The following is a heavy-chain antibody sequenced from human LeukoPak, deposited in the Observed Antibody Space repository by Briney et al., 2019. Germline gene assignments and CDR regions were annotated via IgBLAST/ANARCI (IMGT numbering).Heavy chain of an antibody. CDR2: IKSKGNSHAT. CDR1: GFTFSGSA. V-gene: IGHV3-73*01. J-gene: IGHJ4*02. CDR3: ARQSGAAIPFVY. Sequence: PGGSLRLSCEASGFTFSGSAMHWVRQASGKGLEWLGHIKSKGNSHATAYAASLKGRFTISRDDSKNTEYLQSNNLETEDTAMYYCARQSGAAIPFVYWGQGTLVTVSS. D-gene: IGHD2-2*02.